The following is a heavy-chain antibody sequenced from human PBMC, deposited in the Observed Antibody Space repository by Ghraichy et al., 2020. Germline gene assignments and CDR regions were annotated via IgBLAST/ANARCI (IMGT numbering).Heavy chain of an antibody. CDR2: IIPIFGTA. CDR1: GDTFSSYS. D-gene: IGHD1-7*01. J-gene: IGHJ5*02. Sequence: SVKVSCKASGDTFSSYSISWVRQAPGQGLEWMGGIIPIFGTANYAQKFQGRVTITADESTSTAYMELSSLRSEDTAVYYCARSSTYNWNYADPWGQGILVTVSS. CDR3: ARSSTYNWNYADP. V-gene: IGHV1-69*13.